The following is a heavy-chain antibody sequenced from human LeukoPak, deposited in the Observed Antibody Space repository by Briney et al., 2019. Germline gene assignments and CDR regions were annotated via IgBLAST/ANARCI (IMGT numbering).Heavy chain of an antibody. Sequence: GGSLRLSCAASGFTFSDFYMSWIRQAPGKGLEWVAYISHSVHIMSYADSVKGGFTISRDNAKNSLYLQMNSMRAEDTAVYYCARTSYSYGLFDFWGQGTLVTVSS. J-gene: IGHJ4*02. D-gene: IGHD5-18*01. CDR3: ARTSYSYGLFDF. V-gene: IGHV3-11*01. CDR2: ISHSVHIM. CDR1: GFTFSDFY.